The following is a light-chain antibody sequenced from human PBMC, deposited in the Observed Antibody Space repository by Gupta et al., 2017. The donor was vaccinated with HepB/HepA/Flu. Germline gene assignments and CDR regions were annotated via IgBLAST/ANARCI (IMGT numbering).Light chain of an antibody. V-gene: IGLV2-14*03. CDR1: SSDVGGYNY. J-gene: IGLJ2*01. Sequence: QSALTQPASVSGSPGPSITISCTGTSSDVGGYNYVSWYQQHPGNAPKLMIYDVSKRPAGVANRFSGSKAGTTASLTISGLQAEDDADYYCSSYTSSSTVVFGGGTKLTVL. CDR2: DVS. CDR3: SSYTSSSTVV.